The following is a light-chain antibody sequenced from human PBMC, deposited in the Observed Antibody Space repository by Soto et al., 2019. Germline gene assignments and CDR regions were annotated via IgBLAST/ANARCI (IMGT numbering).Light chain of an antibody. V-gene: IGKV1-5*03. CDR3: HQYHNFPRT. Sequence: GDRVTITCRASQSIGSWLAWYQQKPGKAPKVLIYKASSLESGVPSRFSGSGSGTEFTLTVSSLQPDDFATYYCHQYHNFPRTFGQGTKVHIK. J-gene: IGKJ1*01. CDR1: QSIGSW. CDR2: KAS.